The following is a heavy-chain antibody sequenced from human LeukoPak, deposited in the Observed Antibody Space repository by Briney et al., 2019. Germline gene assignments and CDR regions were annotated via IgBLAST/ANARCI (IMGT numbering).Heavy chain of an antibody. CDR1: GYTFTSYG. Sequence: ASVKVSCKASGYTFTSYGISWVRQAPGQGLEWMGWISAYNGNTNYAQKLQGRVTMTTDTSTSTAYMELWSLRSDDTAVYYCARDVSMIVVIELEDAFDIWGQGTMVTVSS. CDR2: ISAYNGNT. D-gene: IGHD3-22*01. V-gene: IGHV1-18*01. J-gene: IGHJ3*02. CDR3: ARDVSMIVVIELEDAFDI.